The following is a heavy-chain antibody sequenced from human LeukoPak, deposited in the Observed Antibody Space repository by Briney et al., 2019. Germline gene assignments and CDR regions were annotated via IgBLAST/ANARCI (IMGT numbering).Heavy chain of an antibody. J-gene: IGHJ4*02. CDR3: AGAYGDYDNFFDY. V-gene: IGHV3-33*01. D-gene: IGHD4-17*01. CDR2: IWYDGSNK. Sequence: GRSLRLSCAASGFTFSSYGMHWVRQAPGKGLEWVAVIWYDGSNKYYADSVKGRFTISRDNSKNTLYLQMNSLRAEDTAVYYCAGAYGDYDNFFDYWAREPWSPYPQ. CDR1: GFTFSSYG.